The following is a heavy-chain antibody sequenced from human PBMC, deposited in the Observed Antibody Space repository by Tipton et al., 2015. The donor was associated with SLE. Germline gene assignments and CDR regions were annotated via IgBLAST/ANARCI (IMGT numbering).Heavy chain of an antibody. D-gene: IGHD2/OR15-2a*01. Sequence: WVRQPPGKGLEWIGSIYSSGSTLYNPSLSSRVTMSVDTSKNQFSLKLSSVTAADTAVYYCARISLGYFDYWGQGTLVTVSS. V-gene: IGHV4-39*01. CDR3: ARISLGYFDY. J-gene: IGHJ4*02. CDR2: IYSSGST.